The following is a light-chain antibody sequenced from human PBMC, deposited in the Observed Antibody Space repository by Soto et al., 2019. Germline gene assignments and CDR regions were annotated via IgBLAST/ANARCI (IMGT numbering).Light chain of an antibody. V-gene: IGKV3D-15*02. CDR3: QQDYNLPIP. Sequence: ETVMTQSPTTLSVSPEEKTTLSCRASQSVNSNLAWYQQKLGQAPRVLIYGASTRATGIPARFSGSGSGTDFTLTISSLQPEDFAVYYCQQDYNLPIPFGQGGLLEVK. CDR1: QSVNSN. J-gene: IGKJ5*01. CDR2: GAS.